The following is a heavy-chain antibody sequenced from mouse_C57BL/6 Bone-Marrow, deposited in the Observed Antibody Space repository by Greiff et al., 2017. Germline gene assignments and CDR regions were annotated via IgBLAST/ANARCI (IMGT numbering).Heavy chain of an antibody. Sequence: VQLQQPGAELVMPGASVKLSCKASGYTFTSYWMHWVKQRPGQGLEWIGEIDPSDSYTNYNQKFKGKSTLTVDKSSSTAYMQLSSLTSEDSAVYYCARKEAMPYYYAVGDWGQGTSVTVSS. CDR3: ARKEAMPYYYAVGD. V-gene: IGHV1-69*01. J-gene: IGHJ4*01. CDR2: IDPSDSYT. CDR1: GYTFTSYW.